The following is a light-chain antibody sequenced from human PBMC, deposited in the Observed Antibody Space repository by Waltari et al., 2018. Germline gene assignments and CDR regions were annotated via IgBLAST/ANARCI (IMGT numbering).Light chain of an antibody. CDR3: QHYRGSPPIYS. CDR2: GAS. V-gene: IGKV3-20*01. CDR1: QTVSDIS. Sequence: EIVLTQSPGTLSLSPGERATLSCRASQTVSDISLAWYQQKPGLAPRLLIYGASSRATGIPDRLSGSGSGTDFTLTISRLEPEDFAVYYCQHYRGSPPIYSFGPGTNLEIK. J-gene: IGKJ2*03.